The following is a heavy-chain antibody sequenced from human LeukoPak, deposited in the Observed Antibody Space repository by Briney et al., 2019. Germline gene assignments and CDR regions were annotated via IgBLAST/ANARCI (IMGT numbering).Heavy chain of an antibody. D-gene: IGHD3-22*01. J-gene: IGHJ4*02. CDR2: ISGCGGST. V-gene: IGHV3-23*01. Sequence: PGGSLRLSCTGSGFTFGDYGMSWVRQAPGKGLEWVSAISGCGGSTYYADSVKGRFTISRDNSKNTLCLQMNSLRAEDTAVYYCAKGSTMIVVVTTYFDYWGQGTLVTVSS. CDR1: GFTFGDYG. CDR3: AKGSTMIVVVTTYFDY.